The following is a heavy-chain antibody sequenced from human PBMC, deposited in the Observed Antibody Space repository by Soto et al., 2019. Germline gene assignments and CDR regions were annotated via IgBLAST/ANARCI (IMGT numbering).Heavy chain of an antibody. V-gene: IGHV1-18*04. Sequence: SVKVSCKASGYTFTSYGISLVRHAPGQRLEWMGWISAYNGNTTYAQKLQGRVTMTTDTSTSTAYMELRSLRSDDTAVYYCARDYPPGYYYDSSGPFGIDHWGQGTLVTVSS. CDR2: ISAYNGNT. D-gene: IGHD3-22*01. J-gene: IGHJ4*02. CDR1: GYTFTSYG. CDR3: ARDYPPGYYYDSSGPFGIDH.